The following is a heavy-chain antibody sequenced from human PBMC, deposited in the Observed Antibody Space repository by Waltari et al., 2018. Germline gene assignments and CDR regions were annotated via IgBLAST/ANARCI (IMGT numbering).Heavy chain of an antibody. J-gene: IGHJ4*02. V-gene: IGHV3-33*01. D-gene: IGHD6-19*01. CDR3: ARGGRAGSSGWYSDY. Sequence: QVQLVESGGGVVQPGRSLRLSCEASGFTFSSYGMHWVRQPPGKGLEWVAVIGYEESKKYYADSVKGRFTISRDNSKNTLYLQMNSLRAEDTAVYYCARGGRAGSSGWYSDYWGQGTLVTVSS. CDR2: IGYEESKK. CDR1: GFTFSSYG.